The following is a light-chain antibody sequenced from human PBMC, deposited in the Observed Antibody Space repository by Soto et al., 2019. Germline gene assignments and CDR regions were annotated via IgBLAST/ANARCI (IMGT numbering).Light chain of an antibody. CDR2: AAS. V-gene: IGKV1-39*01. CDR3: PQNHSSPTR. CDR1: QSVTNY. J-gene: IGKJ3*01. Sequence: DIQMTQSPSSLSASVGDRVTITCRASQSVTNYLSCCQQKPGKAPNLLIDAASSLQGGVSSSFSGSEYGTDFTLNISSLQTLDFLFCYRPQNHSSPTRLGPG.